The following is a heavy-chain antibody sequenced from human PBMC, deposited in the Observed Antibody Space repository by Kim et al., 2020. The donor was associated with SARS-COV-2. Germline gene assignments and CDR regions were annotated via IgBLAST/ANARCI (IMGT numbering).Heavy chain of an antibody. J-gene: IGHJ6*02. CDR2: IYHSGPT. CDR3: ARVDRGVHLHTYCEPDTCYPYIVDD. D-gene: IGHD2-21*01. Sequence: SETLSLTCAVSGGSISSTDWWTLVRQPPGKRLEWVGEIYHSGPTNYNPSLKSRVTISVDKSKNQFSLRMTSVTAADTAVYYCARVDRGVHLHTYCEPDTCYPYIVDDWGQGTTVAVSS. V-gene: IGHV4-4*02. CDR1: GGSISSTDW.